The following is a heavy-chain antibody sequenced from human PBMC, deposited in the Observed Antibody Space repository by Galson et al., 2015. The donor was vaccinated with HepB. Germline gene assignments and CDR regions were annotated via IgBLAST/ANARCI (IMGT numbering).Heavy chain of an antibody. V-gene: IGHV3-23*01. CDR1: GFTFSSSA. J-gene: IGHJ4*02. Sequence: SLRLSCAASGFTFSSSAMNWVRQAPGKGLEWVSTITASGGNTYYAASVEGRFTISRDNSKSTLYLQMNSLRAEDTAVYYCATRGMRFPFASWGQGTLVTVSS. D-gene: IGHD1-14*01. CDR2: ITASGGNT. CDR3: ATRGMRFPFAS.